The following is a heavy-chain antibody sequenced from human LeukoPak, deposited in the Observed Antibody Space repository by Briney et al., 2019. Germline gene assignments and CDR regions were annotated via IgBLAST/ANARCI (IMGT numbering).Heavy chain of an antibody. J-gene: IGHJ4*02. D-gene: IGHD3-22*01. CDR3: AKTYYYDSSGYYYPFDY. V-gene: IGHV3-23*01. CDR1: GFTFSDYA. CDR2: IIGSGGST. Sequence: GGSLRLSCAASGFTFSDYAVSWVRQAPGKGLEWVSVIIGSGGSTSYADSVKGRFTISRDNSKNTLYLQMNSLRAEDTAVYYCAKTYYYDSSGYYYPFDYWGQGTLVTVSS.